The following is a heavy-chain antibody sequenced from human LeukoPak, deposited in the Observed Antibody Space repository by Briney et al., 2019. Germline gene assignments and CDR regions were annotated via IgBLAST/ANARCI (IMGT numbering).Heavy chain of an antibody. CDR1: GGSISGHY. CDR2: IYYSEST. V-gene: IGHV4-59*11. Sequence: KASETLSLTCTVSGGSISGHYWSWIRQPPGKGLEWIGYIYYSESTNYKPSLKSRVTISVDTSKNHFSLKLNSVTAADTAVYYCARGGAGGAFDIWGQGTMVTVSS. CDR3: ARGGAGGAFDI. D-gene: IGHD1-14*01. J-gene: IGHJ3*02.